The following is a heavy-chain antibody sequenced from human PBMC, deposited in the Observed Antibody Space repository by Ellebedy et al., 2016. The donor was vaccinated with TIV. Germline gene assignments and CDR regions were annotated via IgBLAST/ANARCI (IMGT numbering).Heavy chain of an antibody. CDR1: GFTFSSYS. Sequence: GGSLRLSCAASGFTFSSYSMNWVRQAQGKGLEWFSSISSSSGYRYYADSVKGRFTISRDNAKNSLYLQMNSLRAEDTAVYYCARVYGDYRMDVWGQGTTVTVSS. D-gene: IGHD4/OR15-4a*01. CDR3: ARVYGDYRMDV. CDR2: ISSSSGYR. V-gene: IGHV3-21*01. J-gene: IGHJ6*02.